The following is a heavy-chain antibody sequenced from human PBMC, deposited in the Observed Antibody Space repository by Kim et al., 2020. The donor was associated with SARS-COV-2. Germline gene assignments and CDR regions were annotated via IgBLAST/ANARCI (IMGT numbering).Heavy chain of an antibody. V-gene: IGHV3-15*01. CDR1: GFTFTNAW. CDR2: IKSKTDGGTT. J-gene: IGHJ4*02. Sequence: LSLTCAASGFTFTNAWMSWVRQAPGKGLEWVGRIKSKTDGGTTDIAAPVKGRFTISRDDSKNTLYLQMNSLKAEDTAVYYCTTGNNKGYWGQGTLVTVSS. CDR3: TTGNNKGY.